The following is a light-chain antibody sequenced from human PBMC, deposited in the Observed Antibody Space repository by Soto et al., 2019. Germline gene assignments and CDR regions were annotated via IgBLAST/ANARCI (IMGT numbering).Light chain of an antibody. CDR1: QGISSY. J-gene: IGKJ1*01. V-gene: IGKV1D-8*01. CDR2: AAS. CDR3: QQYYSFSRP. Sequence: IWRTQYPSLRCTFTGDRVTIRGRMGQGISSYLAWYQQKPGKDPELLIYAASTLQSGVTSRFRGSRSGTDFTLTISCLQSEDFATYYCQQYYSFSRPFGQGTKVDIK.